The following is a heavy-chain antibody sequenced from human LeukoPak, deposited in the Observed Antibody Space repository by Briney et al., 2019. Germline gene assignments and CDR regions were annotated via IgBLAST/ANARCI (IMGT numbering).Heavy chain of an antibody. CDR1: GGSINNYY. Sequence: SETLSLTCTVSGGSINNYYWTWIRQPPGKGLECIGDVYYTGSTYYNPSLKSRVTISVASSKNQFSLKLNSVTAADTAVYYCARDSSTVTTRHFDYWGQGTLVTVSS. CDR3: ARDSSTVTTRHFDY. V-gene: IGHV4-59*01. D-gene: IGHD4-17*01. CDR2: VYYTGST. J-gene: IGHJ4*02.